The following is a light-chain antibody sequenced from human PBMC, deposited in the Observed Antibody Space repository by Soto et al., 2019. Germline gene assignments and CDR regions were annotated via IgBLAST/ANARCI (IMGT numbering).Light chain of an antibody. CDR1: SSDIGGYNY. Sequence: QSVLTQPDSVSGSPGQSITISCTGTSSDIGGYNYVSWYQQHPGKAPKLMIYDVSNRPSGVSNRFSGSKSGNTASLTISGLQAEDEADYYCSSYTSSSSLFGGGTKVTVL. J-gene: IGLJ2*01. CDR3: SSYTSSSSL. V-gene: IGLV2-14*03. CDR2: DVS.